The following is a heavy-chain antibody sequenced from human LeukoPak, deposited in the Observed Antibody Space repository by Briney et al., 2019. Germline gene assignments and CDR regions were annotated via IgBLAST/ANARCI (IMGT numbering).Heavy chain of an antibody. Sequence: SETLSLTCTVSGDSVSIYYWSWIRQPPGKGLEWIGYIYYRGNTNYNPSLKSRVTMAVDTSKNQFSLKVSSVTAADTAVYYCARAGNNWSFDYWGQGTLVTVPS. J-gene: IGHJ4*02. CDR2: IYYRGNT. CDR3: ARAGNNWSFDY. D-gene: IGHD1-1*01. V-gene: IGHV4-59*02. CDR1: GDSVSIYY.